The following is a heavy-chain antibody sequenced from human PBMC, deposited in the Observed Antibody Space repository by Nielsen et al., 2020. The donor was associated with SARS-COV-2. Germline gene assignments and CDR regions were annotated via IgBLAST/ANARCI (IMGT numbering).Heavy chain of an antibody. CDR3: ARTYYDILTPWYYYYGMDV. J-gene: IGHJ6*02. V-gene: IGHV4-39*07. D-gene: IGHD3-9*01. CDR2: IYYSGST. Sequence: WIRQPPGKGLEWIGSIYYSGSTYYNPFLKSRVTISVDTSKNQFSLKLSSVTAADTAVYYCARTYYDILTPWYYYYGMDVWGRGTTVTVSS.